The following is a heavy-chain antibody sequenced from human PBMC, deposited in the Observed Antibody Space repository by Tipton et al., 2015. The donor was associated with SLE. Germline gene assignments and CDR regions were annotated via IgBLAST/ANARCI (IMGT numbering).Heavy chain of an antibody. CDR3: ATSFIYSDWGAFHI. V-gene: IGHV4-34*08. D-gene: IGHD4-11*01. J-gene: IGHJ3*02. CDR2: INDVGGT. Sequence: LRLSCAASGITLNQFAMGWVRQAPGKGLEWIGEINDVGGTNFNPSLKSRVTISLDMSKNQFSLKLSSVTAADTAVYYCATSFIYSDWGAFHIWGQGTMVTVSS. CDR1: GITLNQFA.